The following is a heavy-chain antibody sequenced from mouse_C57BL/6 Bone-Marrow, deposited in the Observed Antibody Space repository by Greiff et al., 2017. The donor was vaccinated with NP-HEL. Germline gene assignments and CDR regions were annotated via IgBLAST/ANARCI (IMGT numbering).Heavy chain of an antibody. CDR1: GYTFTDYY. CDR2: INPYNGGT. V-gene: IGHV1-19*01. D-gene: IGHD2-1*01. CDR3: ASLYYGDYYAMDY. J-gene: IGHJ4*01. Sequence: EVQLQQSGPVLVKPGASVKMSCKASGYTFTDYYMNWVKQSHGKSLEWIGVINPYNGGTSYNQKFKGKATLTVDKSSSTAYMELNSLTSEDSAVYYCASLYYGDYYAMDYWGQGTSVTVSS.